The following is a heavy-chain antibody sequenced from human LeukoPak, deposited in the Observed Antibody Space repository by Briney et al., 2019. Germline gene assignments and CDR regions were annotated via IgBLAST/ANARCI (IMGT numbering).Heavy chain of an antibody. CDR2: ISAYNGNT. Sequence: ASVKVSCKASGYTFTSYGISWVRHAPGQGLEWMGWISAYNGNTNYAQKLQGRVTMTTDTSTSTAYMELRSLRSDDTAVYYCARVKWLLYYYYYMDVWGKGTTVTVSS. J-gene: IGHJ6*03. V-gene: IGHV1-18*01. D-gene: IGHD5-12*01. CDR3: ARVKWLLYYYYYMDV. CDR1: GYTFTSYG.